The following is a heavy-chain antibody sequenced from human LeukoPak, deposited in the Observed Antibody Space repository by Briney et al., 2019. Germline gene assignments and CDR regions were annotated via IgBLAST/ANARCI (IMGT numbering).Heavy chain of an antibody. V-gene: IGHV4-4*07. CDR1: GGSIRRFY. CDR2: IFSSGNT. CDR3: ARERGITGTTNYFDY. D-gene: IGHD1-20*01. Sequence: SETLSLTCIVSGGSIRRFYWNWVRQPAGGGLEWIGRIFSSGNTNYNPSLKSRVIMSVDTSKNQFSLNLTSVTAADTAVYYCARERGITGTTNYFDYWGQGTLLTVSS. J-gene: IGHJ4*02.